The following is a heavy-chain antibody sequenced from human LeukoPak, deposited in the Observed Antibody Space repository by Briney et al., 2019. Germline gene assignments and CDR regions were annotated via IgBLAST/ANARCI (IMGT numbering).Heavy chain of an antibody. Sequence: ASVKVSCKASGYTFTSYGISWVRQAPGHGLEWMGWISAYNGNTNYAQKLQGRVTMTTDTSTSTAYMELRSLRSDDTAVYYCARSRLFVNWFDPWGQGTLVTVSS. J-gene: IGHJ5*02. CDR2: ISAYNGNT. V-gene: IGHV1-18*01. CDR3: ARSRLFVNWFDP. CDR1: GYTFTSYG.